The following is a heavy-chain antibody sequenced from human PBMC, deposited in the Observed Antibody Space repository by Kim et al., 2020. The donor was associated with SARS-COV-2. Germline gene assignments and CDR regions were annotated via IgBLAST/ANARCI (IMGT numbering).Heavy chain of an antibody. CDR3: VRAGHSDSSGYLRDFDY. Sequence: GGSLRLSCAASGFTFSTYSMTWVRQAPGKGLEWVSYTSGDSGIIHYADSVKGRFTISRDNAKNSLFLQMNSLRADDTAVYYCVRAGHSDSSGYLRDFDYWGQVTMVTVSS. D-gene: IGHD3-22*01. CDR1: GFTFSTYS. CDR2: TSGDSGII. V-gene: IGHV3-48*04. J-gene: IGHJ4*02.